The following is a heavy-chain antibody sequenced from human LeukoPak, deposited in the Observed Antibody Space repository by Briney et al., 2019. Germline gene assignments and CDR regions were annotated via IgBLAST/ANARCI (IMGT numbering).Heavy chain of an antibody. J-gene: IGHJ6*02. CDR3: AKDLPDCSSTSCFYYYYYGMDV. CDR2: ISYDGSNK. CDR1: GFTFSGSA. V-gene: IGHV3-30*04. Sequence: PGGSLRLSCAASGFTFSGSAMHWVRQAPGKGLEWVAVISYDGSNKYYADSVKGRFTISRDNSKNTLYLQMNSLRAEDTAVYYCAKDLPDCSSTSCFYYYYYGMDVWGQGTTVTVSS. D-gene: IGHD2-2*01.